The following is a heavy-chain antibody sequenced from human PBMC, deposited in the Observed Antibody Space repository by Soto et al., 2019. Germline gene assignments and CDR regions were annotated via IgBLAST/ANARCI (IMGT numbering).Heavy chain of an antibody. V-gene: IGHV4-34*01. J-gene: IGHJ4*02. CDR3: ARQRMNLLWFGGAGPRYFDY. Sequence: SETLSLTCAVYGGSFSGYYWSWIRQPPGKGLEWIGEINHSGSTNYNPSLKSRVTISVDTSKNQFSLKLSSVTAADTAVYYCARQRMNLLWFGGAGPRYFDYWGQGTLVTVSS. D-gene: IGHD3-10*01. CDR2: INHSGST. CDR1: GGSFSGYY.